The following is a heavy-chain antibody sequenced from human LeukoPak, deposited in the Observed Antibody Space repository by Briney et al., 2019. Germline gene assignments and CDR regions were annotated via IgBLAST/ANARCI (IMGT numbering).Heavy chain of an antibody. J-gene: IGHJ4*02. V-gene: IGHV4-34*01. D-gene: IGHD3-16*02. Sequence: PSETLSLTCAVYGGSFSGYYWSWIRQPPGKGLEWIGEINHSGSTNYNPSLKSRVTISVDTSKNQFSLKLSSVTAADTAVYYCAREGGYDYVWGSYRANRLGSDYWGQGTLVTVSS. CDR1: GGSFSGYY. CDR3: AREGGYDYVWGSYRANRLGSDY. CDR2: INHSGST.